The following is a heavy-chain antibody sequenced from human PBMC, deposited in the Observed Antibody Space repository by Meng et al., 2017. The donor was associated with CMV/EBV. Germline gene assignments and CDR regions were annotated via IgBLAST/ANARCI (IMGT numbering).Heavy chain of an antibody. CDR1: GFIFNSHN. V-gene: IGHV3-21*01. D-gene: IGHD2-2*01. Sequence: GGSLRLSCAASGFIFNSHNMNWVRQAPGKGLEWVSSISSSSSYIYYADSVKGRFTISRDNAKNSLYLQMNSLRAEDTAVYYCARTRGGYGMDVWGQGTTVTVSS. CDR2: ISSSSSYI. CDR3: ARTRGGYGMDV. J-gene: IGHJ6*02.